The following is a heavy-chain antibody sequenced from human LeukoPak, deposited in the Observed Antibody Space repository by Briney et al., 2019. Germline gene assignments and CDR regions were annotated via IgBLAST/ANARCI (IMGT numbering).Heavy chain of an antibody. V-gene: IGHV4-4*07. Sequence: PSETLSLTCTVSVGSISSYYWSWIRPPAGKGLEWIWRISASGSTNYAPSLRSRVTMPADTSTKQFPLILNSVTGAARAVYYFAPDISGFDPWGRGTLVTVSS. CDR2: ISASGST. CDR1: VGSISSYY. CDR3: APDISGFDP. J-gene: IGHJ5*02.